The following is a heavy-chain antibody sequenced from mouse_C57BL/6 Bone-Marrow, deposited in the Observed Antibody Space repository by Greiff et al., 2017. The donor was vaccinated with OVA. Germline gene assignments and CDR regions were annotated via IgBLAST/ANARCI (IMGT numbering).Heavy chain of an antibody. V-gene: IGHV1-42*01. CDR1: GYSFTGYY. CDR2: INPSTGGT. Sequence: EVQLQQSGPELVKPGASVKISCKASGYSFTGYYMNWVKQSPEKSLEWIGEINPSTGGTTSNQKFKAKATLTVDKSSSTAYMQLKSLTSEASAVYYGAILMYYYGSSYCWFADWGQGTLVTVSA. J-gene: IGHJ3*01. CDR3: AILMYYYGSSYCWFAD. D-gene: IGHD1-1*01.